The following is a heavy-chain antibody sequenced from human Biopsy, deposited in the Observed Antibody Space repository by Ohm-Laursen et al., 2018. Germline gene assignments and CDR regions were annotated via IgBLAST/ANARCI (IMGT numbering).Heavy chain of an antibody. CDR2: IKNKRDGEAK. Sequence: GSLRLSCSASGFTFTHAWMSWVRQGPGKGLEWLGRIKNKRDGEAKDYAAAVQGRCAISRDDSKNTFYLQMNSLKSEDTGVFYCPVDLGRGFHWGQGTLVTVSS. CDR3: PVDLGRGFH. D-gene: IGHD5-12*01. V-gene: IGHV3-15*01. J-gene: IGHJ4*02. CDR1: GFTFTHAW.